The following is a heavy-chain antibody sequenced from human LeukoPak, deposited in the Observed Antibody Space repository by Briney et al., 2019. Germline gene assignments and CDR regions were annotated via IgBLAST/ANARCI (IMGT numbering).Heavy chain of an antibody. Sequence: PGGSLRLSCAASGFTFSDHYIDWVRQAPGKGLEWVARTRNKVNSYTSAYAASVTGRFTVSRDDSSNSVYLQMNSLKIEDTAVYYCARSMYGEGRRIIDFDYWGQGSLLTVSS. J-gene: IGHJ4*02. CDR1: GFTFSDHY. D-gene: IGHD4/OR15-4a*01. CDR3: ARSMYGEGRRIIDFDY. V-gene: IGHV3-72*01. CDR2: TRNKVNSYTS.